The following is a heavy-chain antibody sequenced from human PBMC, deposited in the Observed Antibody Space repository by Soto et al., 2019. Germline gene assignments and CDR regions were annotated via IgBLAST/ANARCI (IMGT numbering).Heavy chain of an antibody. CDR2: IQSGGAT. CDR1: GFTVSTYD. Sequence: QLVDSGGGLFQAGGSTRLSCLVSGFTVSTYDMAWVRQAPGKGLEWASVIQSGGATYYPDSAQGRFTISRDNSKNTVYLQMSSLRMEDTGVYSCVRVLYDSGVVDFWGQGSLITVS. CDR3: VRVLYDSGVVDF. V-gene: IGHV3-53*01. J-gene: IGHJ4*02. D-gene: IGHD5-12*01.